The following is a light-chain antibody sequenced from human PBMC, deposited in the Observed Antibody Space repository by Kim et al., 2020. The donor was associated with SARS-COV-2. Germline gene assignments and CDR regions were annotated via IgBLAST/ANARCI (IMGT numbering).Light chain of an antibody. CDR2: DVS. J-gene: IGLJ3*02. V-gene: IGLV2-14*03. Sequence: GQSITISCTGTSSDVGGYNYVSWYQQHPGKAPKLMIYDVSNRPSGVSNRFSGSKSGNTASLTISGLQAEDEADYYCSSYTSSSTWVFGGGTQLTDL. CDR3: SSYTSSSTWV. CDR1: SSDVGGYNY.